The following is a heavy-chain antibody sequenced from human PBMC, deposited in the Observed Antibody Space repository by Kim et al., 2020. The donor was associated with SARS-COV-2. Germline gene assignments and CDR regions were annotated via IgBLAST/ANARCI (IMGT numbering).Heavy chain of an antibody. V-gene: IGHV4-59*01. CDR1: GGSISSYY. Sequence: SETLSLTCSVSGGSISSYYWSWIRQPPGKGLEWIGYIYYSGITKYNPSLKSRVTISVDTSKNQFSLKLSSVTAADTAVYYCARGECSGGSCYPEYFHHWGQGTLVTVSS. J-gene: IGHJ1*01. CDR2: IYYSGIT. CDR3: ARGECSGGSCYPEYFHH. D-gene: IGHD2-15*01.